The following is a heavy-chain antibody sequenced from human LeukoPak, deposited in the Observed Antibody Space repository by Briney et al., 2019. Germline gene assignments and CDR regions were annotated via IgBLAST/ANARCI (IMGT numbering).Heavy chain of an antibody. CDR1: GYSFTDHY. D-gene: IGHD7-27*01. V-gene: IGHV1-2*02. Sequence: GASVTVSFKCSGYSFTDHYLHWLRQAPGQGLEWMGWIHPNSGETNYAQRFQGRGSLTRDTTISTAYMELSSLRSDDTAVYYCARDHNCGPDYWGQGTLVSVSS. CDR3: ARDHNCGPDY. J-gene: IGHJ4*02. CDR2: IHPNSGET.